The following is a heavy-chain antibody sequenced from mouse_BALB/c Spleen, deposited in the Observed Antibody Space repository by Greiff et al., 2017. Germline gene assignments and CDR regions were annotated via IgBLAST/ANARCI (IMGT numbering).Heavy chain of an antibody. D-gene: IGHD2-3*01. CDR2: ISSGGST. CDR3: ARGPDGYYDY. V-gene: IGHV5-6-5*01. CDR1: GFTFSSYA. Sequence: EVKLMESGGGLVKPGGSLKLSCAASGFTFSSYAMSWVRQTPEKRLEWVASISSGGSTYYPDSVKGRFTISRDNARNILYLQMSSLRSEDTAMYYCARGPDGYYDYWGQGTTHSLL. J-gene: IGHJ2*01.